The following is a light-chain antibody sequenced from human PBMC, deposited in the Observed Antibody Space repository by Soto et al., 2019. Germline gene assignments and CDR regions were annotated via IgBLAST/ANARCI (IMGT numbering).Light chain of an antibody. V-gene: IGKV1-39*01. J-gene: IGKJ5*01. CDR2: AAS. CDR3: QQSYSHSIT. CDR1: QSISSY. Sequence: IQMTQSPSSLAASLGDRVTITCRASQSISSYLNWYHQKPGKAPNLLIYAASSLQSGVPSRFSGSGSGTEFTLTISSLQPEDFETYYCQQSYSHSITFGQGTRLEIK.